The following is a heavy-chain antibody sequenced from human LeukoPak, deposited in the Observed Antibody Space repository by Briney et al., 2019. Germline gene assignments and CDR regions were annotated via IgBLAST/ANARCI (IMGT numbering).Heavy chain of an antibody. CDR3: ARVLSGTTDWFDP. CDR2: ISSSRSDI. J-gene: IGHJ5*02. CDR1: GFTFSSYS. Sequence: PGGSLRLSCAASGFTFSSYSMNWVRQAPGKGVEGGSCISSSRSDIYYADSVKGRFTISRENDKKSMYMQMNSLRAEDTAVYYCARVLSGTTDWFDPWGQGTLVTVSS. V-gene: IGHV3-21*01. D-gene: IGHD1-1*01.